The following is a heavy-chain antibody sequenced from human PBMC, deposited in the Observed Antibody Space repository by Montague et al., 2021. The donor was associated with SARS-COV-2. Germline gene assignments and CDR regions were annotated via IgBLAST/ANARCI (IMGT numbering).Heavy chain of an antibody. J-gene: IGHJ4*02. V-gene: IGHV3-23*01. D-gene: IGHD3-10*01. CDR1: GFTFSSYA. CDR2: ISGSGGST. CDR3: AKEGVLWFGELSEDLPDY. Sequence: SLRLSCAASGFTFSSYAMSWVRQAPGKGLEWVSAISGSGGSTYYADSVKGRFTISRDNSKNTLYLQMNSLRAEDTAVYYCAKEGVLWFGELSEDLPDYRGQGTLVTVSS.